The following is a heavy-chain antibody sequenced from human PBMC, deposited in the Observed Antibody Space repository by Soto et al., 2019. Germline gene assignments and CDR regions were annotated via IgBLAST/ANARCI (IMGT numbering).Heavy chain of an antibody. CDR2: ISGSGGST. Sequence: EVQLLESGGGLVQPGGSLRLSCAASGFTFSSYAMSWVRQAPGKGLEWVSVISGSGGSTYYADSVKGRFTISRDNSKNTLYLQMNSLRAEDTAVPYCAKVGGSHSNFHYWGQGHLVTVSS. CDR3: AKVGGSHSNFHY. J-gene: IGHJ4*02. V-gene: IGHV3-23*01. D-gene: IGHD1-26*01. CDR1: GFTFSSYA.